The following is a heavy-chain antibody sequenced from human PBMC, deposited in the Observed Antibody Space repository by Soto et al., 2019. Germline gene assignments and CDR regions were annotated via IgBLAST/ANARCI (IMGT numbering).Heavy chain of an antibody. CDR2: INPKSGAT. Sequence: QVQLVQSGAEVKKPGASLKVSCKASGYRFTGYGLHWVRQAPGQGLQWMGWINPKSGATDYAQKFQGRVTMTREMSTNTAYLALGGPRSDETAADTAVYYCAKSNYGGDDYFQYGLDVWGQGSTVTVTS. V-gene: IGHV1-2*02. D-gene: IGHD2-21*02. CDR1: GYRFTGYG. CDR3: VYYCAKSNYGGDDYFQYGLDV. J-gene: IGHJ6*02.